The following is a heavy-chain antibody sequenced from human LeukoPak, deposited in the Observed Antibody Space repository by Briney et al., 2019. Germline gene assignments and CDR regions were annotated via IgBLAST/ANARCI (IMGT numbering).Heavy chain of an antibody. V-gene: IGHV4-59*12. J-gene: IGHJ4*02. D-gene: IGHD6-13*01. CDR3: ARGPDIAAAGFDY. Sequence: PSETLSLTCTVSGGSISSDYWSWIRQPPGKGLEWIGYIYYSGSTNYNPSLKSRVTMSVDTSENQFSLKLSSVTAADTAVYYCARGPDIAAAGFDYWGQGTLVTVSS. CDR1: GGSISSDY. CDR2: IYYSGST.